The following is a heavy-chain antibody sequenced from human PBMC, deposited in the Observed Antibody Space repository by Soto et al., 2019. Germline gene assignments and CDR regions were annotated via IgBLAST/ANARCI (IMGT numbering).Heavy chain of an antibody. J-gene: IGHJ5*02. CDR2: IKQDGSEK. CDR3: ARVYVSRAGSYNWFDP. V-gene: IGHV3-7*05. CDR1: GFTFSSYW. Sequence: GGSLRLSCAASGFTFSSYWMSWVRQAPGKGLEWVANIKQDGSEKYYVDSVKGRFTISRDNAKNSLYLQMNSLRAEDTAVYYCARVYVSRAGSYNWFDPWGQGTLVTVSS. D-gene: IGHD3-10*01.